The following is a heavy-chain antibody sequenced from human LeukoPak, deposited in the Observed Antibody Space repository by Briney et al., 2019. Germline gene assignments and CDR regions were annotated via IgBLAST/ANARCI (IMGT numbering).Heavy chain of an antibody. J-gene: IGHJ4*02. D-gene: IGHD4-11*01. Sequence: SETLSLTCTVSGGSISSYYWSWIRQPPGKGLEWVGYIYYSGSTNYNPSLRSRVIISVDTSKNQVSLKLSSVTAADTAVYYCARDSDPRDYRSSPFDHWGQGTLVTVSS. CDR2: IYYSGST. CDR1: GGSISSYY. V-gene: IGHV4-59*12. CDR3: ARDSDPRDYRSSPFDH.